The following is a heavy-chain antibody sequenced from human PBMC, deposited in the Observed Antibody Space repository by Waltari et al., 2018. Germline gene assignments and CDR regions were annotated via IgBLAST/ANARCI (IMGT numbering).Heavy chain of an antibody. CDR3: AREGYSGYDTESFDY. D-gene: IGHD5-12*01. CDR1: GGTFSSYA. J-gene: IGHJ4*02. V-gene: IGHV1-69*05. Sequence: QVQLVQSGAEVKKPGSSVKVSCKASGGTFSSYALSWVRQAPGQGLEWMGGIIPIFGTANYAQKFQGRVTITTDESTSTAYMELSRLRSEDTAVYYCAREGYSGYDTESFDYWGQGTLVTVSS. CDR2: IIPIFGTA.